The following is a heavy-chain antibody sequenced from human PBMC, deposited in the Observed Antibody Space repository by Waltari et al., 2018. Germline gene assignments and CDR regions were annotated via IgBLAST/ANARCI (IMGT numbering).Heavy chain of an antibody. V-gene: IGHV3-21*01. Sequence: EVQLVDSGGGLVKPGGSLRLSCAASGFTFSNYSMNWVRQVPGKGLEWVSSISSSSSSIYYADSVKGRFTISRDNAKNSLDLQMNSLRVEDTAVYYCARGRIYHDSSASGYYFDYWGQGTLVAVSS. CDR1: GFTFSNYS. CDR2: ISSSSSSI. CDR3: ARGRIYHDSSASGYYFDY. D-gene: IGHD3-22*01. J-gene: IGHJ4*02.